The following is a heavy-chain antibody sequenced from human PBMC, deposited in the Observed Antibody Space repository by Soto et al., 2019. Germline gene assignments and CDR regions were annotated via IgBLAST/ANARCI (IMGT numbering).Heavy chain of an antibody. CDR1: GFAFSDPY. J-gene: IGHJ4*02. Sequence: QVQLVESGGCLVKPGGSLTVACAASGFAFSDPYMSWIRQAPGKGLEWISYISSCGSTIYYADSVKGRFTISRDNAKKSLYLQMDSLTADDTAVYYCARGGASVTTPIDYWGQGTQVTVSS. D-gene: IGHD4-17*01. V-gene: IGHV3-11*01. CDR2: ISSCGSTI. CDR3: ARGGASVTTPIDY.